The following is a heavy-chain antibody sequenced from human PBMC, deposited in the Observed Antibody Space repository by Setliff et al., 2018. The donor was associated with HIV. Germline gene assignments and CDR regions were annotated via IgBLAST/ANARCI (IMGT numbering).Heavy chain of an antibody. CDR1: GFSFNYAW. Sequence: HPGGSLRLSCAASGFSFNYAWMSWVRQAPGKGLEWIGRIKSKASGGTTEYAATVKGRFTISRDDPQSIAYLHMDGLKTEDTAMYYCTRDRSPSGLATDGFDVWGQGTMVTVSS. CDR3: TRDRSPSGLATDGFDV. D-gene: IGHD3-3*01. V-gene: IGHV3-15*03. CDR2: IKSKASGGTT. J-gene: IGHJ3*01.